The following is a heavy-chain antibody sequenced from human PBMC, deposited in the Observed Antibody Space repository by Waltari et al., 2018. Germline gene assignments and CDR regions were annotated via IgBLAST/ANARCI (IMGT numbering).Heavy chain of an antibody. V-gene: IGHV4-31*11. CDR3: ARVIAAAGTINFQH. D-gene: IGHD6-13*01. J-gene: IGHJ1*01. CDR1: GYSISSGGYY. CDR2: IYYSGST. Sequence: QVQLQESGPGLVKPSETLSLTCAVSGYSISSGGYYWSWIRQHPGKGREWIGYIYYSGSTYYNPSLKSRVTISVDTSKNQFSLKLSSVTAADTAVYYCARVIAAAGTINFQHWGQGTLVTVSS.